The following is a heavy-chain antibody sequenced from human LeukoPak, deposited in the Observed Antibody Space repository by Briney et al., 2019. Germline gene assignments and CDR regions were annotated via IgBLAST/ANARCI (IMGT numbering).Heavy chain of an antibody. V-gene: IGHV1-3*01. D-gene: IGHD2-2*01. CDR2: INAANGNT. CDR3: ARVYCSSTSCHYYLNY. J-gene: IGHJ4*02. CDR1: GYTFTSYA. Sequence: ASVKVSCKASGYTFTSYAMHWVRQAPGQRLEWMGWINAANGNTKYSQKFQGRVTITRDTSASTTYMELSSLRSEDTAVYCCARVYCSSTSCHYYLNYWGQGTLVTVSS.